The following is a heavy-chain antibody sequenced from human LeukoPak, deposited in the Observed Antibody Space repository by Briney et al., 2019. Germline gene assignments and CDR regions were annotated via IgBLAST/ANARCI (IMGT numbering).Heavy chain of an antibody. CDR2: IGTAGDT. CDR1: GFTFSSYD. J-gene: IGHJ3*02. D-gene: IGHD6-13*01. Sequence: PGRSLRLSCAASGFTFSSYDMHWVRQATGKGLEWVSAIGTAGDTYYPGSVKGRFTISRENAKNSLYLQMNSLRAGDTAVYYCARVSGIHDAFDIWGQGTMVTVSS. CDR3: ARVSGIHDAFDI. V-gene: IGHV3-13*01.